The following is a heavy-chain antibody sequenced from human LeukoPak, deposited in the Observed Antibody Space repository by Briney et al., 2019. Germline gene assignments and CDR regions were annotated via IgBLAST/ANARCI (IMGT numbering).Heavy chain of an antibody. V-gene: IGHV3-48*03. D-gene: IGHD6-19*01. CDR3: ARRGTIAVPVFWFDP. CDR2: ISSSGSTT. CDR1: GFTFSDYE. Sequence: GGSLRLSCAASGFTFSDYEMNWVRQAPGKGLEWVSYISSSGSTTKYEDSVKGRFTISRDNAKNSVHLQINRLRAEDTAVYYCARRGTIAVPVFWFDPWGQGTLVIVSS. J-gene: IGHJ5*02.